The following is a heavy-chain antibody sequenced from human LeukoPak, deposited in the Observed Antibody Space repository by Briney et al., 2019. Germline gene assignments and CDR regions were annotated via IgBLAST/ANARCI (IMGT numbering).Heavy chain of an antibody. CDR3: ARDLGNWGWNDF. Sequence: GGSLRPSCAASGFTFSSYVMHWVRQAPGKGLEWVAVIWYDGFNKYYADSVKGRFTISRDNSKNTLYLQMNSLRAEDTAVYYCARDLGNWGWNDFWGQGTLVTVSS. D-gene: IGHD7-27*01. V-gene: IGHV3-33*01. J-gene: IGHJ4*02. CDR1: GFTFSSYV. CDR2: IWYDGFNK.